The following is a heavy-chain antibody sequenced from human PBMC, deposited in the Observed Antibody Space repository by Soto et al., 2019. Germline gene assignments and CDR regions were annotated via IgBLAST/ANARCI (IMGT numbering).Heavy chain of an antibody. D-gene: IGHD3-16*01. CDR2: ISHSGST. Sequence: SETLSLTCAVYDGSFSGHYRSWIRQPPGKGLEWIGEISHSGSTNYNPSHKGRATVSVDTSKNQFSLKLSSVTAADTAVYYCSRAVRRPEISFGGVIILFDPWGQGTLVTVSS. CDR1: DGSFSGHY. J-gene: IGHJ5*02. V-gene: IGHV4-34*01. CDR3: SRAVRRPEISFGGVIILFDP.